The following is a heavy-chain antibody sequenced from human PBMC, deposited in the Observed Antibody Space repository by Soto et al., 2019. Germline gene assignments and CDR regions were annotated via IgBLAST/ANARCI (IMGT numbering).Heavy chain of an antibody. V-gene: IGHV1-3*01. J-gene: IGHJ5*02. CDR2: INAGDGNT. CDR1: RYTFTNYV. Sequence: QVHLVQSGADVKKPGASVHVSCKASRYTFTNYVIHWVRLAPGERLEWMGWINAGDGNTRYSQKFQDRVTITMDTYTSTVYMKLTSLTSDDTAVYYCTGGGPAARLCFDNWGQGTMVTASS. CDR3: TGGGPAARLCFDN. D-gene: IGHD6-25*01.